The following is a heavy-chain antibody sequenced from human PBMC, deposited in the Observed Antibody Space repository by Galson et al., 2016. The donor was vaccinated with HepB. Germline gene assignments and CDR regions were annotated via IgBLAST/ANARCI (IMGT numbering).Heavy chain of an antibody. CDR3: ARSPPRVTAYFDY. CDR1: GFTFDTHA. Sequence: SLRLSCAASGFTFDTHAMTWVRQTPGKGLEWVSTISKSGNNTYYSESLKGRFTVSRDNSENMVFLQLDSLTAEDTAVYYCARSPPRVTAYFDYWGQGALVTVS. CDR2: ISKSGNNT. J-gene: IGHJ4*02. V-gene: IGHV3-23*05.